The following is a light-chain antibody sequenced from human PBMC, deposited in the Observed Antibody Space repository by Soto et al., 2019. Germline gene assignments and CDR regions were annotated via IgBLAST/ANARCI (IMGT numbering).Light chain of an antibody. CDR3: QQSYSTPT. CDR2: AAS. Sequence: DIQMTQSPSSLSASVGDEVTITCRASQTIMTYLNWYQLKPGKAPKLLIYAASSLQSGVPSRFSGSGSGTDFTLTISSLQPEDFATYYCQQSYSTPTFGQGTKVDIK. J-gene: IGKJ1*01. CDR1: QTIMTY. V-gene: IGKV1-39*01.